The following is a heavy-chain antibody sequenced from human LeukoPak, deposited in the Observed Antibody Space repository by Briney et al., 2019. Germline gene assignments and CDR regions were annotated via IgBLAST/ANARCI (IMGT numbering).Heavy chain of an antibody. CDR3: AREPLYGSGSYSFDY. D-gene: IGHD3-10*01. Sequence: GGSLRLSCAASGFTFSSYSMNWVRQAPGKGLDWVSYISSSSSTIYYADSVKGRFTISRDNAKNSLYLQMNSLRDEDTAVYYCAREPLYGSGSYSFDYWGQGTLVTVSS. J-gene: IGHJ4*02. V-gene: IGHV3-48*02. CDR1: GFTFSSYS. CDR2: ISSSSSTI.